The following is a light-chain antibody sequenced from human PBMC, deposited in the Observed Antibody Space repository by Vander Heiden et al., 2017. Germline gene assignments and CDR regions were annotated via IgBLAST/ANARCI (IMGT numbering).Light chain of an antibody. CDR1: QDISNY. Sequence: DIQMTQSPSSLSASVGDRVTITCQASQDISNYLNWYQQKPGKAPKLLLYDASNLETGVPSRFSGSGSGTDFTFTISSLQPEDIATYYCQQYDNLPYTFGHGTKLAIK. V-gene: IGKV1-33*01. CDR3: QQYDNLPYT. J-gene: IGKJ2*01. CDR2: DAS.